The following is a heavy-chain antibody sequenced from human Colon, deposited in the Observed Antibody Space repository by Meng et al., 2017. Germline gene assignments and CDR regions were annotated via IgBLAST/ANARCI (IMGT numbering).Heavy chain of an antibody. J-gene: IGHJ4*02. CDR3: ARGPLDY. CDR2: IYYTGST. CDR1: GGSVSSGSYY. V-gene: IGHV4-61*01. Sequence: QVQLQASGPGRVRPSETLSLTCTVSGGSVSSGSYYWSWIRQPPGKGLEWIGYIYYTGSTNYNPSLKSRVTISVDTSKNQFSLKLSSVTAADTAVYYCARGPLDYWGQGTLVTVSS.